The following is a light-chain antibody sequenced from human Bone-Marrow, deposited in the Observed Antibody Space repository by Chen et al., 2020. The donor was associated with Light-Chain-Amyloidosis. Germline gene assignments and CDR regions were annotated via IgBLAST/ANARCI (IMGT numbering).Light chain of an antibody. CDR3: QQYNNLPLT. J-gene: IGKJ4*01. Sequence: DIRMTQSPSSLSLSIGDRVTITCQASQDISHYLNWYQQKPGKAPKLLIYDASNLETGVPSRFSGSGFGTDFTFTISSLLPEDIATYYCQQYNNLPLTFGGGTKVEIK. CDR1: QDISHY. V-gene: IGKV1-33*01. CDR2: DAS.